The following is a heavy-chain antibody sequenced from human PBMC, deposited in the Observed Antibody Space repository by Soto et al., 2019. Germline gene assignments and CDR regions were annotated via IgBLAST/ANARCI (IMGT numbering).Heavy chain of an antibody. D-gene: IGHD4-17*01. CDR3: ARDLPYGDPNWFDP. J-gene: IGHJ5*02. V-gene: IGHV3-30*11. CDR2: MSYDGART. Sequence: QVQLVESGGGVVQPGGSLSLSCATSGFTFTSFTMHWVRQAPDTGLEWIAVMSYDGARTDYADAVKGRFTISGSTSKRTLYLQMDNLIPDDTAMYYCARDLPYGDPNWFDPWGQGTLVTVSS. CDR1: GFTFTSFT.